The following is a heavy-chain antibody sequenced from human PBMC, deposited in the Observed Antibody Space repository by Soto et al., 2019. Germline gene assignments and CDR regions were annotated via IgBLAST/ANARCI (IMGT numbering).Heavy chain of an antibody. CDR1: GYTFTTYG. J-gene: IGHJ4*02. D-gene: IGHD1-1*01. CDR2: ISAHNGNT. V-gene: IGHV1-18*01. Sequence: QVHLVQSGAEVKRPGASVKVSCKGPGYTFTTYGITWVRQAPGQGLEWVGWISAHNGNTNYAQKLQGRVTVTRDTSTSTAYMELRSLRSDDTAVYYCARGRYGDYWGQGALVTVSS. CDR3: ARGRYGDY.